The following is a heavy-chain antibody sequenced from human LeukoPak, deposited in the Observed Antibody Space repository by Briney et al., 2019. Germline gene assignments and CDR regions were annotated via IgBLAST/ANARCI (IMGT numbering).Heavy chain of an antibody. D-gene: IGHD3-10*02. Sequence: ASVKVSCKASGYTFTTYGITWVRQAPGRGLEWMGWISIYNGNIIYAQKFQGRVTITTDTSTTTAYMELRSLRSDDTAVYYCARVQDYVRWFHPWGQGTLVIVSS. CDR2: ISIYNGNI. J-gene: IGHJ5*02. CDR1: GYTFTTYG. V-gene: IGHV1-18*01. CDR3: ARVQDYVRWFHP.